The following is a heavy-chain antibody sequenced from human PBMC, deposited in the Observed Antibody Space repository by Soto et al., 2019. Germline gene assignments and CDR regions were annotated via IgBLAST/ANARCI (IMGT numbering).Heavy chain of an antibody. D-gene: IGHD6-13*01. CDR3: ARLEVAAPCTSLFDP. CDR2: INHSGRT. J-gene: IGHJ5*02. CDR1: GGSFSGYY. V-gene: IGHV4-34*01. Sequence: QVQLQQWGAGLLKPSETLSLTCAVYGGSFSGYYWSWIRQPPGKELEWIGEINHSGRTNYNPSLKSRVTISVDTSKIQFALKTSSVTAADTAVYYCARLEVAAPCTSLFDPWGQGTLVTVSS.